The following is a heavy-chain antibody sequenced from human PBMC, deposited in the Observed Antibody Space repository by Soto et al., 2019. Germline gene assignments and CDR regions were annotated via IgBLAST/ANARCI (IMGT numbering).Heavy chain of an antibody. V-gene: IGHV4-34*01. Sequence: SETLSLTCAVYGGSFSGYYWSWIRQSSGKGLEWIGEINHTGSTNYNPSLMSRVTISVDTSKNQFTLQLTSVTVEDTAVYYCATSYGNAWYTYWGQGTQVTVSS. J-gene: IGHJ4*02. CDR3: ATSYGNAWYTY. CDR2: INHTGST. CDR1: GGSFSGYY. D-gene: IGHD6-13*01.